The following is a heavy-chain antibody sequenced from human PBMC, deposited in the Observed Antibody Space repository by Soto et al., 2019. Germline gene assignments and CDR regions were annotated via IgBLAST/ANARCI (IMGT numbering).Heavy chain of an antibody. D-gene: IGHD1-26*01. Sequence: EVQLVESGGGLIQPGGSLSLSCAASGFTVSSNYMSWVRQAPGKGLEWVSVIYSGGSTYYADSVKGRFTISRDNSKNTLYLQMNSLRAEDTAVYYCARYSSSGSSFYYFDYWGQGTLVTVSS. J-gene: IGHJ4*02. CDR1: GFTVSSNY. V-gene: IGHV3-53*01. CDR3: ARYSSSGSSFYYFDY. CDR2: IYSGGST.